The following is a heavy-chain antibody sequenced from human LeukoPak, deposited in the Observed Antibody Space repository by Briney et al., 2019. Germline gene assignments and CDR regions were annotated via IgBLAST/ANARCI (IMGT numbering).Heavy chain of an antibody. CDR2: INPNRGST. D-gene: IGHD5-18*01. J-gene: IGHJ5*02. CDR1: GYTFTGYY. V-gene: IGHV1-2*06. CDR3: ARSGYSYGYWFDP. Sequence: ASVKVSCKASGYTFTGYYMHGVRQAPGRGVEWMGRINPNRGSTNYAQQFQGRITMTRDTSISTAYMELSRLRSDDTAVYYCARSGYSYGYWFDPWGQGTLVTVSS.